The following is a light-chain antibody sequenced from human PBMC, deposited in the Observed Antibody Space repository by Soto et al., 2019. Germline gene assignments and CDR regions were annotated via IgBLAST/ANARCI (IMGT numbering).Light chain of an antibody. CDR2: RDS. V-gene: IGLV3-9*01. CDR1: NIGSNS. Sequence: SYELTQQLAVSVALGQTAGITCGGNNIGSNSVHWYQQKPGQAPVLVIYRDSSRPSGIPERFSCSNSGNTATLTISRAQAWDEADYYCQVWDSSTVVFGGGTKLTVL. CDR3: QVWDSSTVV. J-gene: IGLJ2*01.